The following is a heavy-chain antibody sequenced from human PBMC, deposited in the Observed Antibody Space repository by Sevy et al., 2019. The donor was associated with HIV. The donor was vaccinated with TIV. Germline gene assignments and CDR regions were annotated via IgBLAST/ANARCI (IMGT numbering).Heavy chain of an antibody. Sequence: SETLSLTCTVSGGSISSYYWSWIRQPPGKGLEWIGYIYYSGSTNYNPSLKSRVTISVDTSTNQFSLKLSSVTAADTAVYYCARASASGSYVEWFDPWGQGTLVTVSS. D-gene: IGHD1-26*01. J-gene: IGHJ5*02. V-gene: IGHV4-59*01. CDR1: GGSISSYY. CDR2: IYYSGST. CDR3: ARASASGSYVEWFDP.